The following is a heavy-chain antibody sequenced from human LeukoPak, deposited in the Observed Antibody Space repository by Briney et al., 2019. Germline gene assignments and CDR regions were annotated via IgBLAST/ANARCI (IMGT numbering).Heavy chain of an antibody. J-gene: IGHJ4*02. CDR1: GVSFSAYS. CDR3: ARSDYDFWSGYPRNFDY. D-gene: IGHD3-3*01. CDR2: INHSGTT. V-gene: IGHV4-34*01. Sequence: SETLSLTCAVYGVSFSAYSWNWIRQSPGKGLEWIGEINHSGTTNYNPSLKSRVTISVDTSKNQFSLKLSSVTAADTAVYYCARSDYDFWSGYPRNFDYWGQGTLVTVSS.